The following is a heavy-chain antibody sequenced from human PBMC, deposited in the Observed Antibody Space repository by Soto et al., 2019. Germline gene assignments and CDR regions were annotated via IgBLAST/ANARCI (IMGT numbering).Heavy chain of an antibody. D-gene: IGHD5-12*01. CDR3: ARESQCGLRIIAFDI. CDR1: GCTFSSYA. J-gene: IGHJ3*02. CDR2: IIPIFGTA. V-gene: IGHV1-69*06. Sequence: VAAVKFSFNASGCTFSSYAISWVRQAPGQVLEWMGGIIPIFGTANYAQKFQCRVTITADKSTSTAYMELSSRRSEDTAVYYCARESQCGLRIIAFDIWGEGTMVNVSS.